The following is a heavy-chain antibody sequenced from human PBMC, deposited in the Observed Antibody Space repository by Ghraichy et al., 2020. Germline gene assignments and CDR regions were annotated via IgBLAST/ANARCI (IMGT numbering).Heavy chain of an antibody. CDR2: IKSDGSDS. D-gene: IGHD4-17*01. Sequence: GALRLSCVASGFNFARHWMTWVRQVPGKGLEWVASIKSDGSDSFYVDSVKGRFIISRENAENSVSLEMTSLRAEDTAVYYCARDPYGDYKYGGTDYWGRGTLVSVSS. V-gene: IGHV3-7*01. CDR3: ARDPYGDYKYGGTDY. CDR1: GFNFARHW. J-gene: IGHJ4*02.